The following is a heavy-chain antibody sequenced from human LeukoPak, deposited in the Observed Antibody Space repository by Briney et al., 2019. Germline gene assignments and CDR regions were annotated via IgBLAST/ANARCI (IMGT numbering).Heavy chain of an antibody. V-gene: IGHV3-9*01. D-gene: IGHD3-10*01. Sequence: PGGSLRLSCAASGFTFDNYAMHWVRQAPGKGLEWVSGIAWNSGNTGFADSVKGRFTISRDNAETSLYLQMNSLTPEDTAFYFCAKDMNSYGSGSSYNPWGPFDSGGQGTLVTVSS. J-gene: IGHJ4*02. CDR3: AKDMNSYGSGSSYNPWGPFDS. CDR1: GFTFDNYA. CDR2: IAWNSGNT.